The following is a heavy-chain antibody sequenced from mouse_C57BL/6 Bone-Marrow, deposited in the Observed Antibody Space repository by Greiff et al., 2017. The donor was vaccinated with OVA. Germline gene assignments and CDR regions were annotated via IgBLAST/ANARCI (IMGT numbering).Heavy chain of an antibody. J-gene: IGHJ3*01. V-gene: IGHV1-64*01. Sequence: VQLQQPGAELVKPGASVKLSCKASGYTFTSYWMHWVKQRPGQGLEWIGMIHPNSGSTNYNEKFKSKATLTVDKSSSTAYMQLSSLTSEDSAVYYCARPLYYYGSSPPFAYWGQGTLVTVSA. CDR1: GYTFTSYW. CDR2: IHPNSGST. D-gene: IGHD1-1*01. CDR3: ARPLYYYGSSPPFAY.